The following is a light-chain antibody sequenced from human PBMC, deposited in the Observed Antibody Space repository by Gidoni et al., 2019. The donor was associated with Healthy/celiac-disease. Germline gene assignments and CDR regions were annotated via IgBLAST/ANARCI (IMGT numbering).Light chain of an antibody. V-gene: IGKV1-5*03. J-gene: IGKJ2*01. CDR3: QQYNSSPYT. CDR1: QNINWW. Sequence: DIQMTQSPSTLSASVGDRVTITCRASQNINWWLAWYQQKPGKAPKLLIYKASNLEGGVPSGFSGSGSGTEFTLTISSLQPDDFATYYCQQYNSSPYTFGQGTKLEIK. CDR2: KAS.